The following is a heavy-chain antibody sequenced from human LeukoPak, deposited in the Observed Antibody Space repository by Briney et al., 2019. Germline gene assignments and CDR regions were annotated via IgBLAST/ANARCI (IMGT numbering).Heavy chain of an antibody. D-gene: IGHD4-17*01. Sequence: GGSLRLSCAASGFTFSNYAVMWVRQAPGQGLEWVSAITSGGAPRYADSVKGRFTISRDNSKNTLYLQMNSLRAEDTAQYFWARDPNGDYIGAFEFRGRGTVVTVSS. CDR3: ARDPNGDYIGAFEF. V-gene: IGHV3-23*01. CDR1: GFTFSNYA. J-gene: IGHJ3*01. CDR2: ITSGGAP.